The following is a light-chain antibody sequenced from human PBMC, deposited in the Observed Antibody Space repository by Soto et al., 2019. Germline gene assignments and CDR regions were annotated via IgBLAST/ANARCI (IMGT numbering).Light chain of an antibody. J-gene: IGLJ1*01. CDR3: SSYSSNNTLV. CDR1: SSDVGDYDY. V-gene: IGLV2-14*03. CDR2: DVS. Sequence: QSALTQPASVSGSPGQSITVSCTGTSSDVGDYDYVSWYQQHPGKAPKLIIYDVSGRPSGVSERFSGSKFGITASLTISGLQAEDEADYYCSSYSSNNTLVFGSGTKLTVL.